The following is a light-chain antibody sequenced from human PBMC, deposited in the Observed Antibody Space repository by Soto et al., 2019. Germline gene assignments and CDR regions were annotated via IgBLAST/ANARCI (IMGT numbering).Light chain of an antibody. CDR1: SSDVGGSDY. CDR3: SSFARGDNPHVL. V-gene: IGLV2-8*01. Sequence: QSALTQPPSASGSPGQSVTISCTGASSDVGGSDYVSRYQQLPGKAPKLILYEVTKRPAGVPDRFSGSKSGNTASLTVSGLQADDESYYYCSSFARGDNPHVLFGGGTKLTVL. CDR2: EVT. J-gene: IGLJ2*01.